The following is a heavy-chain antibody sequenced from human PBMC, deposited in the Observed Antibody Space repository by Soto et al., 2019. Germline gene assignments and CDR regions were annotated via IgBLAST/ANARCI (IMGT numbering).Heavy chain of an antibody. J-gene: IGHJ4*02. CDR1: GFTFSSYI. Sequence: GGSLRLSCAASGFTFSSYIMNWVRQAPGKGLEWVSSISSSSSYIYYADSVKGRFTISRDNAKNSLYLQMNSLRAEDTAVYYCARDTDTAMVNPFDYWGQATLVTVSS. CDR3: ARDTDTAMVNPFDY. D-gene: IGHD5-18*01. CDR2: ISSSSSYI. V-gene: IGHV3-21*01.